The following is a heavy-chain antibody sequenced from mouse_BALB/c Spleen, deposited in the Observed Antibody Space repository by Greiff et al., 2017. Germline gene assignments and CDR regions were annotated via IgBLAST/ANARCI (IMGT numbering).Heavy chain of an antibody. CDR3: ARQGGSSPFDY. CDR1: GFTFSSYG. Sequence: EVKLVESGGDLVKPGGSLKLSCAASGFTFSSYGMSWVRQTPDKRLEWVATISSGGSYTYYPDSVKGRFTISRDNAKNTLYLQMSSLKSEDTAMYYCARQGGSSPFDYWGQGTTLTVSS. J-gene: IGHJ2*01. D-gene: IGHD1-1*01. V-gene: IGHV5-6*01. CDR2: ISSGGSYT.